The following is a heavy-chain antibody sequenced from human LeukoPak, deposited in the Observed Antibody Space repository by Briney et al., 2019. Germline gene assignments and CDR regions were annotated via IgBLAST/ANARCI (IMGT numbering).Heavy chain of an antibody. CDR2: ISAYDGST. CDR1: GYTFTSYG. V-gene: IGHV1-18*01. J-gene: IGHJ4*02. Sequence: GASVKVSCKASGYTFTSYGISWVRQAPGQGLEWMGWISAYDGSTNYAQKLQGRVTMTTDTSTSTAYMELRSLRSDDTAVYYCARCNYGDYLDYWGQGTLVTVSS. CDR3: ARCNYGDYLDY. D-gene: IGHD4-17*01.